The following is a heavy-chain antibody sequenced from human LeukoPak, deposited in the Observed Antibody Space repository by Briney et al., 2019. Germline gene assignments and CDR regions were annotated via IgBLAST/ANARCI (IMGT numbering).Heavy chain of an antibody. CDR1: GFTFSDYY. CDR3: ARDISYCGGDCAPYYFDY. Sequence: GGSLRLSCAASGFTFSDYYMSWIRQAPGKGLEWVSYISSSSSYTNYADSVEGRFTISRDNAKNSLYLQMNSLRAEDTAVYYCARDISYCGGDCAPYYFDYWGQGTLVTVSS. CDR2: ISSSSSYT. V-gene: IGHV3-11*05. J-gene: IGHJ4*02. D-gene: IGHD2-21*02.